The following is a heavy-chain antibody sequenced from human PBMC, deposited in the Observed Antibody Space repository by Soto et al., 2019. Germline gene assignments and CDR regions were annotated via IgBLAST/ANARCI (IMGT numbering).Heavy chain of an antibody. CDR2: INHSGST. CDR1: GGSFSGYY. Sequence: SETLSLTCAVYGGSFSGYYWSWIRQPPGKGLEWIGEINHSGSTNYNPSLKSRVTISVDTSKNQFSLKLSSVTAADTAVYYCARYPAHDFWSGYSGFDPWGQGTLVTVSS. CDR3: ARYPAHDFWSGYSGFDP. D-gene: IGHD3-3*01. V-gene: IGHV4-34*01. J-gene: IGHJ5*02.